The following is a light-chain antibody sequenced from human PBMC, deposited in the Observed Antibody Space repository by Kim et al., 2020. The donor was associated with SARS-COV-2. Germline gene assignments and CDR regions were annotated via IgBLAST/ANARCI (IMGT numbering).Light chain of an antibody. Sequence: EIVMTQSPATLSVSPGERATLSCRASQSVSSKLAWSQQKPGQAPRLLIYGASTRATGIPVRFSGSGSGTEFTLAISSLQSEDSAVYYCHQYNNWPPTFGQGTKLEI. J-gene: IGKJ2*01. V-gene: IGKV3-15*01. CDR2: GAS. CDR1: QSVSSK. CDR3: HQYNNWPPT.